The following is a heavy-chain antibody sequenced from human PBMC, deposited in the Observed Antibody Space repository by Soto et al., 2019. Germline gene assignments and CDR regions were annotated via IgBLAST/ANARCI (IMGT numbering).Heavy chain of an antibody. V-gene: IGHV4-30-2*01. D-gene: IGHD5-12*01. CDR3: ARTNHRDGYNYPSPNYFDY. Sequence: QLQLQESGSGLVKPSQTLSLTCAVSGGSISSGGYSWSWIRQPPGKGLEWIGDIYHSGSTYYNPSHKSRVTMSVNRYKSQFYMKLNSVTAADTAVYYCARTNHRDGYNYPSPNYFDYWGQGTLVAVSS. CDR2: IYHSGST. CDR1: GGSISSGGYS. J-gene: IGHJ4*02.